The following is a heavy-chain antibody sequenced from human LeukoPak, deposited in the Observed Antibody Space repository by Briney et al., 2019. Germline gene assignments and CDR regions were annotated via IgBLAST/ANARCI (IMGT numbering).Heavy chain of an antibody. CDR1: GYTFTSYG. CDR3: ARGADSSSYYPTHY. V-gene: IGHV1-18*01. D-gene: IGHD3-22*01. Sequence: ASVKVSCKASGYTFTSYGISWVRQAPGQGLEWMGWISAYNGNTNYAQKLQGRVTLTTDTSTSTAYMELRSLRSDDTAVYFCARGADSSSYYPTHYWGQGTLVTVSS. J-gene: IGHJ4*02. CDR2: ISAYNGNT.